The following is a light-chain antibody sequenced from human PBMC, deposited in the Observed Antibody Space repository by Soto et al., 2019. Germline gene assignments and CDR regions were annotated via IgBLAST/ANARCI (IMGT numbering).Light chain of an antibody. Sequence: EIVLTHSPGTLSFSPLERATLSCSASQSVSSTYLAWYQQQPGQAPRLLMSGTSNRATGTPDRFSGSGSGTDFTLTISRLEPEDFAVYYCQQYGSSLITFGQGTRLEIK. V-gene: IGKV3-20*01. CDR1: QSVSSTY. CDR2: GTS. CDR3: QQYGSSLIT. J-gene: IGKJ5*01.